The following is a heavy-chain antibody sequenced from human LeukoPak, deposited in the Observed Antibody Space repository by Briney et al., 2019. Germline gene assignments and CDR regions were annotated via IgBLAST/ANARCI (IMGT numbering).Heavy chain of an antibody. J-gene: IGHJ4*02. CDR3: ARRSDSGSDDGEDYFDY. CDR1: GGSINSRTFY. Sequence: SETLSLTCTVSGGSINSRTFYWGWIRQPPGKGLEWIGSMYYDGSSYYKPSLKSRVTTSVDTSKNQFSLKLTSVTAADTAVYFCARRSDSGSDDGEDYFDYWGQGTLVTVSS. CDR2: MYYDGSS. V-gene: IGHV4-39*01. D-gene: IGHD1-26*01.